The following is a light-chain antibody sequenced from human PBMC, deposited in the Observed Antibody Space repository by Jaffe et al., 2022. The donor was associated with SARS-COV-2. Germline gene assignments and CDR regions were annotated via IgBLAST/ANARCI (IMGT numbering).Light chain of an antibody. J-gene: IGLJ3*02. V-gene: IGLV2-14*03. CDR2: DVT. CDR1: SNDIDYYNY. CDR3: SSYTTSSTWV. Sequence: QSALTQPASVSGSPGQSITISCTGTSNDIDYYNYVCWYQQHPGKVPKLMIYDVTQRPSGVSDRFSGSKSGNTASLTISGLQTEDEADYYCSSYTTSSTWVFGGGTKLTVL.